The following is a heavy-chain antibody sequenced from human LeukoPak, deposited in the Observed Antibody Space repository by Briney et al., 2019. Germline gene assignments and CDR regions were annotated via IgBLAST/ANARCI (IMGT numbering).Heavy chain of an antibody. CDR2: IIPIFGTA. CDR1: GGTFSSYA. Sequence: ASVKVSCKASGGTFSSYAISWVPQAPGQGLEWMGGIIPIFGTANYAQKFQGRVTITADVSTSTAYMELSSLRSEDTAVYYCARGGDPISSWFDPWGQGTLVTVSS. V-gene: IGHV1-69*13. D-gene: IGHD2-21*01. J-gene: IGHJ5*02. CDR3: ARGGDPISSWFDP.